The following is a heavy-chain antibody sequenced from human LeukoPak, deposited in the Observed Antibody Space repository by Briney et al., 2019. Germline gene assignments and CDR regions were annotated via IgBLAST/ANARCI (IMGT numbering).Heavy chain of an antibody. J-gene: IGHJ3*02. CDR1: GYTFTSYG. Sequence: ASVKVSCKASGYTFTSYGISWVRQAPGQGLEWMGWNSAYTGNTNYAQKLQGRVIMTTDTSTSTAYMELRSLRSDDTAVYYCARVYYDFWSGYEYDAFDIWGQGTMVTVSS. CDR3: ARVYYDFWSGYEYDAFDI. CDR2: NSAYTGNT. V-gene: IGHV1-18*01. D-gene: IGHD3-3*01.